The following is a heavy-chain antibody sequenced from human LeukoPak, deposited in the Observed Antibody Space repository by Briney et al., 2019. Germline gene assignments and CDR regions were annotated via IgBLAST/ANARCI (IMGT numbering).Heavy chain of an antibody. Sequence: PGGSLRLSCAASGFTFSSYAMGWVRQAPGKGLEWVSAISGSGGSTYFADSVKGRFTISRDNSKNTLYLQVNSLRAEDTAVYYCAFWGIFGVVIIRPYYYMDVWGKGTTVTVSS. D-gene: IGHD3-3*01. V-gene: IGHV3-23*01. CDR2: ISGSGGST. CDR3: AFWGIFGVVIIRPYYYMDV. J-gene: IGHJ6*03. CDR1: GFTFSSYA.